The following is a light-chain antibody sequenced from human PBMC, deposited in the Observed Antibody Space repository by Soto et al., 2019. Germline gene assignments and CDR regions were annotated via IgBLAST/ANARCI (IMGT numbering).Light chain of an antibody. CDR2: AAS. J-gene: IGKJ4*01. CDR3: QQSYSTPDT. V-gene: IGKV1-39*01. CDR1: QSISSY. Sequence: DIQMTQSPSSLSASVGDRVTITCRASQSISSYLNWYQQKPGKAPKLLIYAASSLQSGVPSRFSGSGSRTDFTLTSSSLQPEDFATYYCQQSYSTPDTFGGGTKVEIK.